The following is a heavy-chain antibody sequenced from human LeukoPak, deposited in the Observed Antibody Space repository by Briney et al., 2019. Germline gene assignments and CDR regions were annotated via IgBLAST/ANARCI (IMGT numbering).Heavy chain of an antibody. CDR1: GFIFSSYS. V-gene: IGHV3-7*01. Sequence: GGSLRLSCAASGFIFSSYSMNWVRQAPGKGLEWVANIKQDGSEKQYVDSVRGRFTISRDNAKNSLYLQMNSLRVEDTAVYYCARDGFVGAADYWGQGTLVTVSS. D-gene: IGHD6-13*01. J-gene: IGHJ4*02. CDR3: ARDGFVGAADY. CDR2: IKQDGSEK.